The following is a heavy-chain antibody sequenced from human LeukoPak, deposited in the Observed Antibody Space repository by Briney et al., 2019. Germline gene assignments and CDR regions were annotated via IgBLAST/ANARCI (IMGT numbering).Heavy chain of an antibody. CDR2: ISGSGGST. J-gene: IGHJ3*02. V-gene: IGHV3-23*01. Sequence: GGSLRLSCAASGFTFSSYAMSWVRQAPGKGLEWDSAISGSGGSTYYADSVKGRFTISRDNSKNTLYLQMNSLRAEDTAVYYCAKVHHVVVTAIDAFAIWGQGTMVTVSS. CDR3: AKVHHVVVTAIDAFAI. CDR1: GFTFSSYA. D-gene: IGHD2-21*02.